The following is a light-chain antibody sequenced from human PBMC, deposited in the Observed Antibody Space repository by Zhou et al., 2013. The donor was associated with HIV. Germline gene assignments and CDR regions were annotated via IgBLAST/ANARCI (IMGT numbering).Light chain of an antibody. CDR2: GAS. CDR1: QSISSN. Sequence: EIVMTQSPATLSVSPGERATLSCGASQSISSNVAWYQQKPGQAPRLLIFGASARASGIPDRFSGSGSGTDFTLTISRLETEDFAVYYCQQYGSSIPTFGQGTKVEIK. V-gene: IGKV3-20*01. J-gene: IGKJ1*01. CDR3: QQYGSSIPT.